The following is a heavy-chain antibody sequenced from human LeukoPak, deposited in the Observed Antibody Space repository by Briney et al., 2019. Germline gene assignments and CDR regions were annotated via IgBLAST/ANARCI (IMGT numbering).Heavy chain of an antibody. V-gene: IGHV3-49*04. J-gene: IGHJ4*02. D-gene: IGHD3-3*01. CDR2: IRSKAYGGTT. CDR1: GFTFGDYA. CDR3: TRANYDFWSGYYTQSARYYFDY. Sequence: LTGGSLRLSCTASGFTFGDYAMSWVRQAPGKGLEWVGFIRSKAYGGTTEYAASVKGRFTISRDDSKSIAYLQMNSLKTEDTAVYYCTRANYDFWSGYYTQSARYYFDYWGQGTLVTVSS.